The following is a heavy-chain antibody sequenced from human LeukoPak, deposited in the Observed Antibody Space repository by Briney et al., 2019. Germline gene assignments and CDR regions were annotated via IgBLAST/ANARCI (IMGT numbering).Heavy chain of an antibody. CDR1: GYTFTSYD. Sequence: GASVKVSCKASGYTFTSYDINWVRQATGQGLEWMGWMNPNSGNTGYAQKFQGRVTMTRNTSISTAYMVLSSLRSEDTAVYYCARGRYCSGGSCYYLTEYFQHWGQGTLVTVSS. J-gene: IGHJ1*01. D-gene: IGHD2-15*01. CDR3: ARGRYCSGGSCYYLTEYFQH. CDR2: MNPNSGNT. V-gene: IGHV1-8*01.